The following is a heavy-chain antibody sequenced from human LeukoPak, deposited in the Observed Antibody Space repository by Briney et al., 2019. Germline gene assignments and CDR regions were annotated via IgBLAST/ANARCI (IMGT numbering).Heavy chain of an antibody. CDR1: GGSISSYC. V-gene: IGHV4-59*01. CDR2: IYYSGST. J-gene: IGHJ4*02. CDR3: ARDSAGATPDY. Sequence: SETLSLTCTVSGGSISSYCWSWIRQPPGKGLEWIGYIYYSGSTNYNPSLKSRVTISVDTSKNQFSLKLSSVTAADTAVYYCARDSAGATPDYWGQGTLVTVSS. D-gene: IGHD1-26*01.